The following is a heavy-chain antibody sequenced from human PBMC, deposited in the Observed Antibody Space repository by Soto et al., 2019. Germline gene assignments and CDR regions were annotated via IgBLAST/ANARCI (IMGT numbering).Heavy chain of an antibody. D-gene: IGHD6-13*01. CDR3: ARTPPSGTLDP. J-gene: IGHJ5*02. V-gene: IGHV6-1*01. CDR1: GDSVSSNSAA. Sequence: SQTLSLTCAISGDSVSSNSAAWNCVSHSPSRGLEWLGRTYYRSKWYNDYALSVKSRITINPDTSKNQFSLQLNSVTPEDTAVYYCARTPPSGTLDPWGQGTLVTVSS. CDR2: TYYRSKWYN.